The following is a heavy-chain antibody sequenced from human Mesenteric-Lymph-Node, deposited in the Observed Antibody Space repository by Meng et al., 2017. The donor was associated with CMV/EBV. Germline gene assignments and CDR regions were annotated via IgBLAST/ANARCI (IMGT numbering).Heavy chain of an antibody. CDR1: GFTFSSYA. J-gene: IGHJ3*02. V-gene: IGHV3-23*01. CDR3: AKGKTSSCYSAVDT. D-gene: IGHD2-2*02. Sequence: GGSLRLSCAVSGFTFSSYAMSWVRQAPGKGLEWVSGITDSGGSTYYADSVKGRFTISRDNSKNTLYLQMNSLRAEDAAVYHCAKGKTSSCYSAVDTWGQGTMVTVSS. CDR2: ITDSGGST.